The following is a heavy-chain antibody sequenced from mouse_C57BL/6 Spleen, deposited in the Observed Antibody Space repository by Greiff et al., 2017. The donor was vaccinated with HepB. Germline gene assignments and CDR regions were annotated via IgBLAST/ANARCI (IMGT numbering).Heavy chain of an antibody. CDR2: INPNNGGT. CDR3: AMNAMDY. Sequence: VQLQQSGPELVKPGASVKISCKASGYTFTDYYMNWVKQSHGKSLEWIGDINPNNGGTSYNQKFKGKATLTVDKSSSTAYMELRSLTSEDSAVYYCAMNAMDYWGQGTSVTVSS. CDR1: GYTFTDYY. V-gene: IGHV1-26*01. J-gene: IGHJ4*01.